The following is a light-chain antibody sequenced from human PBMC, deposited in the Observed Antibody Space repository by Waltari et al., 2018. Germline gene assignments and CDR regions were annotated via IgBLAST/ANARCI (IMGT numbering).Light chain of an antibody. CDR2: KAS. J-gene: IGKJ1*01. V-gene: IGKV1-5*03. CDR3: QQYNTYLPT. Sequence: DIQMTQSPSTLSASVGDRVTITCRASQSISSSLAWYQRKPGRAPKLLIYKASNVEFGVPSRFSGSGSETEFTLTISGLQPDDFATYFCQQYNTYLPTFGQGTKVDIK. CDR1: QSISSS.